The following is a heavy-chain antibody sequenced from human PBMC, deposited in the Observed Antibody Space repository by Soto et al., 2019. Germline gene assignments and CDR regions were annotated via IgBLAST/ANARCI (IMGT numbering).Heavy chain of an antibody. Sequence: SETLSLTCIVSGGSVSSSNWWSWVRQPPGKGLEWIGEIYHSGSTTYNPSRRSRATISVDKSENQFSLRLKSVTAADTAVYYCASVGSDYDNSGYYLPWGPGTLVTVSS. V-gene: IGHV4-4*02. J-gene: IGHJ5*02. CDR2: IYHSGST. CDR1: GGSVSSSNW. CDR3: ASVGSDYDNSGYYLP. D-gene: IGHD3-22*01.